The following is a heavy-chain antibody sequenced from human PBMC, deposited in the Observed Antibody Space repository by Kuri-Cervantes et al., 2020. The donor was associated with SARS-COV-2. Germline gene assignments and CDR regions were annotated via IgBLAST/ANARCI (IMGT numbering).Heavy chain of an antibody. CDR3: ARESGVDWGSDAFDI. D-gene: IGHD7-27*01. Sequence: GGSLRLSCAASGFTFSSYSMNWVRQAPGKGLEWVSYISSSSSTIHYADSVKGRFTISRDNAKNSLYLQMNSLRAEDTAVYYCARESGVDWGSDAFDIWGQGTMVTVSS. V-gene: IGHV3-48*01. CDR1: GFTFSSYS. CDR2: ISSSSSTI. J-gene: IGHJ3*02.